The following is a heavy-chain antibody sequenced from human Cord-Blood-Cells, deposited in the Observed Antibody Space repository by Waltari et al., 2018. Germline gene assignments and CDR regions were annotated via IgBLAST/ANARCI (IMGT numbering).Heavy chain of an antibody. Sequence: QVQLQQWGAGLLKPSETLSLTCAVYGGSFSGYYWSWIRQPPGKGLEWIGEINHSGSTNYNPSRKSRVTISVDTSKNQFSLKLSSVTAADTAVYYCARHSSSHNYYYYYYMDVWGKGTTVTVSS. V-gene: IGHV4-34*01. J-gene: IGHJ6*03. CDR1: GGSFSGYY. CDR2: INHSGST. D-gene: IGHD6-6*01. CDR3: ARHSSSHNYYYYYYMDV.